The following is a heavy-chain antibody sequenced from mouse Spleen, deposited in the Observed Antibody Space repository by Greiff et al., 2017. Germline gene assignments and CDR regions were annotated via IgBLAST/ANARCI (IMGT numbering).Heavy chain of an antibody. CDR1: GFAFSSYD. D-gene: IGHD2-10*02. J-gene: IGHJ1*01. CDR2: ISSGGGST. V-gene: IGHV5-12-1*01. CDR3: ARHPYGNYDWYFDV. Sequence: EVQGVESGGGLVKPGGSLKLSCAASGFAFSSYDMSWVRQTPEKRLEWVAYISSGGGSTYYPDTVKGRFTISRDNAKNTLYLQMSSLKSEDTAMYYCARHPYGNYDWYFDVWGAGTTVTVSS.